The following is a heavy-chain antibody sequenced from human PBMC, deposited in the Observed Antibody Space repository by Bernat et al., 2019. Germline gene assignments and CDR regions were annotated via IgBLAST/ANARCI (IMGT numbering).Heavy chain of an antibody. J-gene: IGHJ4*02. V-gene: IGHV3-30*18. Sequence: QVQLVESGGGVVQPGRSLRLSCAASGFTFSSYGMHWVRQAPGNGLEWVAVISYDGSNKYYADSVKGRFTISRDNSKNTLYLQMNSLRAEDTAVYYCAKVCRVRWFLFDYWGQGTLVTVSS. D-gene: IGHD4-23*01. CDR3: AKVCRVRWFLFDY. CDR1: GFTFSSYG. CDR2: ISYDGSNK.